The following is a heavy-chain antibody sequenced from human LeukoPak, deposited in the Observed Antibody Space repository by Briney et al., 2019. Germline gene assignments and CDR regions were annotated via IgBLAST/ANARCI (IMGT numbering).Heavy chain of an antibody. CDR1: GYTLTELS. CDR3: ARGPPDYYYDSSGYYY. D-gene: IGHD3-22*01. J-gene: IGHJ4*02. V-gene: IGHV1-24*01. CDR2: FDPEDGET. Sequence: ASVKVSCKVSGYTLTELSMHWVRQAPGKGLEWMGGFDPEDGETSYAQKFQGRVTMTRDTSTSTVYMELSSLRSEDTAVYYCARGPPDYYYDSSGYYYWGQGTLVTVSS.